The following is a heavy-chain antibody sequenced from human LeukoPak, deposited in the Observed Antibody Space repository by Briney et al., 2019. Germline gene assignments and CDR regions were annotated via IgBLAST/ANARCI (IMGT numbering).Heavy chain of an antibody. CDR2: INPNSGGT. CDR1: GYTFTGYY. CDR3: ARAPLGGCSSTSCYVFYYYYMDV. V-gene: IGHV1-2*02. J-gene: IGHJ6*03. Sequence: ASVKVSCKASGYTFTGYYMHWVRQAPRQGLEWMGWINPNSGGTNYAQKFQGRVTMTRDTSISTAYMELSRLRSDDTAVYYCARAPLGGCSSTSCYVFYYYYMDVWGKGTTVTISS. D-gene: IGHD2-2*01.